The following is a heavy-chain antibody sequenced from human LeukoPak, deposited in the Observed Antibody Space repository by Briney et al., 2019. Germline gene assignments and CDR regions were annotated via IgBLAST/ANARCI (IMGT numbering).Heavy chain of an antibody. CDR1: GFTFSSYW. J-gene: IGHJ6*02. CDR2: IKQDGSEK. Sequence: GGSQRLSCAASGFTFSSYWMSWVRQAPGKGLEWVANIKQDGSEKYYVDSVKGRFTISRDNAKNSLYLQMNSLRAEDTAVYYCARDRLIAVAGHTLFYYGMDVWGQGTTVTVSS. D-gene: IGHD6-19*01. V-gene: IGHV3-7*01. CDR3: ARDRLIAVAGHTLFYYGMDV.